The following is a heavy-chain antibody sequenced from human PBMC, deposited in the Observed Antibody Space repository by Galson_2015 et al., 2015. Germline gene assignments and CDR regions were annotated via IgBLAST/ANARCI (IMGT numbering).Heavy chain of an antibody. CDR1: EFTFTNYW. D-gene: IGHD2-21*02. CDR2: IKPDGSDR. V-gene: IGHV3-7*03. J-gene: IGHJ4*02. Sequence: SLRLSCAASEFTFTNYWMNWVRQAPGKGLEWLANIKPDGSDRYYVDSVKGRFTISRDNAKNSLYLQMNSLRAEDTAVYYCAKKVWGVVLTANFDYWGQGTLVTVSS. CDR3: AKKVWGVVLTANFDY.